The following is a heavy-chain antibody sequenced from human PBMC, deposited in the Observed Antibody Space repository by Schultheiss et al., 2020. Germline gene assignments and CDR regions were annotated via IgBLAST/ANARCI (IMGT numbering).Heavy chain of an antibody. CDR3: TTEFYGSLKY. V-gene: IGHV3-9*01. CDR2: ISWNSGSI. D-gene: IGHD4-17*01. J-gene: IGHJ4*02. CDR1: GFIFDGYA. Sequence: GGSLRLSCTASGFIFDGYAMSWVRQAPGRGLEWVSGISWNSGSIAYADSVKGRFTISRDNAKNTLYLQMNSLKPEDTAVYYCTTEFYGSLKYWGQGTLVTVSS.